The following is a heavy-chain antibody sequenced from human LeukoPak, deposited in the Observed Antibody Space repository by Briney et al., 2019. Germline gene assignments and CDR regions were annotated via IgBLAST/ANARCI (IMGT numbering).Heavy chain of an antibody. Sequence: ASVKVSCKASGYTFTSYDINWVRQATGQGLEWMGWMNPNSGNTGYAQKFQGRVTITRNTSISTAYMELSSLRSEDTAVYYCARVGVLDRSSTSCYHYYYYMDVWGKGTTVTVSS. CDR2: MNPNSGNT. V-gene: IGHV1-8*03. J-gene: IGHJ6*03. CDR3: ARVGVLDRSSTSCYHYYYYMDV. CDR1: GYTFTSYD. D-gene: IGHD2-2*01.